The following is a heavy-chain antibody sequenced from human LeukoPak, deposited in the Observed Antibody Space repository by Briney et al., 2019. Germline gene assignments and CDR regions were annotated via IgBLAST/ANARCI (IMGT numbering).Heavy chain of an antibody. Sequence: GASVKVSCKASGYTFTGYYMHWVRQAPGQGLEWMGWIDTSRGVTHYAQKLQGRVVMTSDRSITTVYMELRSLRSDDTAVYYCATLGGHSVAAHNGYWGPGTLVTVSS. J-gene: IGHJ4*02. CDR1: GYTFTGYY. V-gene: IGHV1-2*02. CDR3: ATLGGHSVAAHNGY. CDR2: IDTSRGVT. D-gene: IGHD1-26*01.